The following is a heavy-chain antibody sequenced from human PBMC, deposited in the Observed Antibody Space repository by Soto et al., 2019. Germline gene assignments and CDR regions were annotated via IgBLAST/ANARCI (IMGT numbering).Heavy chain of an antibody. J-gene: IGHJ2*01. CDR2: ISHGGST. V-gene: IGHV4-31*02. D-gene: IGHD3-3*01. Sequence: SWILQHPGKVREWIGYISHGGSTYYDPSLKSRVIISVDTSQNQVSLSVTSVTAADTAVYYFAIFFFQAEDGIRYL. CDR3: AIFFFQAEDGIRYL.